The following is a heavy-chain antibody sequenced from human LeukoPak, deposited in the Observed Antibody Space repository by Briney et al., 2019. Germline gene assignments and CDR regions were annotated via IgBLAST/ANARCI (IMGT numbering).Heavy chain of an antibody. J-gene: IGHJ5*02. D-gene: IGHD3-9*01. CDR1: GFTFSSYA. Sequence: PGGSLRLSCAASGFTFSSYAMPWVRQAPGKGLEWVAVISYDGSNKYYADSVKGRFTISRDNSKNTLYLQMNSLRAEDTAVYYCAREGPDYDILTGPNWFDPWGQGTLVTVSS. CDR2: ISYDGSNK. CDR3: AREGPDYDILTGPNWFDP. V-gene: IGHV3-30-3*01.